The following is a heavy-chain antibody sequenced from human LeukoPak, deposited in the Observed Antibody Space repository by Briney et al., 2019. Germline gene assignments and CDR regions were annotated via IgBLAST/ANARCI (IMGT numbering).Heavy chain of an antibody. V-gene: IGHV3-74*01. D-gene: IGHD2-21*02. CDR1: GFTFSSYW. Sequence: GGSLRLSCAASGFTFSSYWMHWVRQTPGKGLVWVSRIDSDGSSTRYADSVKGRFTISRDNAKNTLYLQMNSLRVEDTAVYHCLRDRVAVTAADSFDYWGQGTLVTVSS. CDR3: LRDRVAVTAADSFDY. CDR2: IDSDGSST. J-gene: IGHJ4*02.